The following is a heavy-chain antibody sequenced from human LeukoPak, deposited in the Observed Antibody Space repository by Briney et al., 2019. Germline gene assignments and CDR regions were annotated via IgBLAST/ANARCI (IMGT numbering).Heavy chain of an antibody. CDR2: ISSSSSYI. CDR3: ARDLNPVRFDY. CDR1: GFSFSSYS. J-gene: IGHJ4*02. D-gene: IGHD3-3*01. Sequence: GGSLRLSCAASGFSFSSYSMNWVRQAPGKGLEWVSSISSSSSYIYYADSVKGRFTISRDNAKNSLYLQMNSLRAEDTAVYYCARDLNPVRFDYWGQGTLVTFSS. V-gene: IGHV3-21*01.